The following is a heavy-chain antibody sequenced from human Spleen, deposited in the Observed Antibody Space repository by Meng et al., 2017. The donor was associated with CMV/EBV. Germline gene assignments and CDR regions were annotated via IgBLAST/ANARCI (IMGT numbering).Heavy chain of an antibody. D-gene: IGHD1-26*01. CDR2: INSDETST. CDR3: AKESGTGWELLLEFDP. J-gene: IGHJ5*02. V-gene: IGHV3-74*01. CDR1: GFSLTSYS. Sequence: GGSLRLSCAASGFSLTSYSMNWVRQAPGKGLEGVSRINSDETSTGSADSVKGRFTISRDNSKNTLYLQMNSLRAEDTAVYYCAKESGTGWELLLEFDPWGQGTLVTVSS.